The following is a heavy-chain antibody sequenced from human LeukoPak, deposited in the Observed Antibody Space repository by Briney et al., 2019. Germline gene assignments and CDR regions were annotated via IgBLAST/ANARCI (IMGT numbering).Heavy chain of an antibody. CDR1: GFTFSHFG. V-gene: IGHV3-33*06. CDR3: AKATQRGFDYSNSLEH. J-gene: IGHJ4*02. CDR2: IWSNASKQ. Sequence: PGGSLRLSCETSGFTFSHFGMHWVRQAPGKGLEWVAVIWSNASKQYYAGSVKGRITISRDNFKLPVSLEMNNLRAEDTAVYYCAKATQRGFDYSNSLEHRGQRSLV. D-gene: IGHD4-11*01.